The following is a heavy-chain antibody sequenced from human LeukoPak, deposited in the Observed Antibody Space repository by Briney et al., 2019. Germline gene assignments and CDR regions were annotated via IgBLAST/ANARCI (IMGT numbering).Heavy chain of an antibody. Sequence: GGSLRLSCAASGFTFSSYSMNWVRQAPGKGLEWVSSISSSSSYIYYADSVKGRFTISRDKAKNSLYLQMNSLRAEDTAVYYCARELATGTIDYWGQGTLVTVSS. V-gene: IGHV3-21*01. CDR3: ARELATGTIDY. CDR1: GFTFSSYS. J-gene: IGHJ4*02. D-gene: IGHD1-7*01. CDR2: ISSSSSYI.